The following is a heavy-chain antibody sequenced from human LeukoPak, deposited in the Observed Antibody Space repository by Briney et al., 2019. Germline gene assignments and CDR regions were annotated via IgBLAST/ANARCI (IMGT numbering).Heavy chain of an antibody. J-gene: IGHJ5*02. Sequence: GGSLRLSCAASGFTFDDYGMSWVRQAPGKGLEWVSGINWNGGSTGYADSVEGRFAISRDNAKNSLYLQMNSLRAEDTALYHCARGVYSSGWYQLRFDPWGQGTLVTVSS. CDR1: GFTFDDYG. D-gene: IGHD6-19*01. CDR3: ARGVYSSGWYQLRFDP. V-gene: IGHV3-20*01. CDR2: INWNGGST.